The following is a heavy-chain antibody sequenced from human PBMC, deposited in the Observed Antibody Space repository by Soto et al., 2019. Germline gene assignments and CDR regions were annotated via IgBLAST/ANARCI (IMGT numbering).Heavy chain of an antibody. CDR1: GGSINNNNYY. D-gene: IGHD3-3*01. CDR2: IYTSGST. CDR3: ARISNFDFWSGPDALGI. Sequence: SETLSLTCTVSGGSINNNNYYWGWIRQPPGKGLEWIGNIYTSGSTYYNPSLKSRVTISVDTSKNQFSLRLSSVTAADTAVYYCARISNFDFWSGPDALGIWGQGTMVTVSS. V-gene: IGHV4-39*01. J-gene: IGHJ3*02.